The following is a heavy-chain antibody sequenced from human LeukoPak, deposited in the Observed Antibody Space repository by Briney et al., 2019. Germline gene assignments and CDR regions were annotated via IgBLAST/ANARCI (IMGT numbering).Heavy chain of an antibody. V-gene: IGHV4-34*01. D-gene: IGHD6-19*01. CDR2: INHSGST. CDR1: GGSFSGYY. J-gene: IGHJ4*02. CDR3: ARGTAVAGSLTHFDY. Sequence: SETLSLTCAVYGGSFSGYYWSWIRQPPGEGLEWIGEINHSGSTNYNPSLKSRVTISVDTSKNQFSLKLSSVTAADTAVYYCARGTAVAGSLTHFDYWGQGTLVTVSS.